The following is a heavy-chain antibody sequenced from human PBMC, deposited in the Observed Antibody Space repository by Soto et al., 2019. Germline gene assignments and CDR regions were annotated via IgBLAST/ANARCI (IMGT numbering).Heavy chain of an antibody. CDR3: ARVRGSSWYGNYYYGMDV. J-gene: IGHJ6*02. V-gene: IGHV4-31*03. CDR1: GGSISSGGSY. Sequence: QVQLQESGPGLVKPSQTLSLTCTVSGGSISSGGSYWSWIRQHPGKGLEWIAYMYYSGSTYYNPSLKSRVTISVDTSKNHFSLKLTSVTAADTAVYYCARVRGSSWYGNYYYGMDVWGQGTTVTVSS. CDR2: MYYSGST. D-gene: IGHD6-13*01.